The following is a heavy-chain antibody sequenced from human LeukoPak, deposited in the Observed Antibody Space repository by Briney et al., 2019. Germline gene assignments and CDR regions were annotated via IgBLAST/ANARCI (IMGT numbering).Heavy chain of an antibody. V-gene: IGHV3-23*01. J-gene: IGHJ4*02. CDR3: XRRTGYSYGYHLDY. D-gene: IGHD5-18*01. CDR2: ISGSGGST. CDR1: GFTFSSYA. Sequence: GGSLRLSCAASGFTFSSYAMSWVRQAPGKGLEWVSAISGSGGSTYYADSVKGRFTISRDNSKNTLYLQMNSLRAEDTAVYYXXRRTGYSYGYHLDYWGQGTLVTVSS.